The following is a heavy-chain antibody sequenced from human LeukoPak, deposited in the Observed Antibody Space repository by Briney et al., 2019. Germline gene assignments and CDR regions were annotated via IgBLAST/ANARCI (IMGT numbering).Heavy chain of an antibody. D-gene: IGHD5-24*01. CDR3: ANTTRVAPDGRAEYFQH. CDR2: IYYSGST. J-gene: IGHJ1*01. CDR1: GGSISSSSYY. Sequence: SETLSLTCTVSGGSISSSSYYWGWIRQPPGKGLEWIGSIYYSGSTYYNPSLKSRVTISVDASEKQISLSLRSVTAADTAIYYCANTTRVAPDGRAEYFQHWGQGTLVTVSS. V-gene: IGHV4-39*07.